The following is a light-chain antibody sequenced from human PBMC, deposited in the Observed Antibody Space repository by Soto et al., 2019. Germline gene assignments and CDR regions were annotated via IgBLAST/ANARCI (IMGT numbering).Light chain of an antibody. J-gene: IGLJ1*01. CDR1: SSDVGAYYS. CDR2: GVT. V-gene: IGLV2-14*01. Sequence: QSVLTKPASVSGSPGQSITISCTGTSSDVGAYYSVSWYQHHPGKAPKLIIYGVTNRPSGVSNRFSGSKSGNTASLTISGLQAEDEADYHCSSYTSGSSHYVFGTGTKLTVL. CDR3: SSYTSGSSHYV.